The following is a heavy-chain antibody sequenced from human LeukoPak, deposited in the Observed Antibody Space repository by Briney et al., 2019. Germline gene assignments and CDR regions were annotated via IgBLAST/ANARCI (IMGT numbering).Heavy chain of an antibody. CDR2: IWINGRDE. D-gene: IGHD3-10*01. V-gene: IGHV3-33*01. CDR3: ARGKGSGRFGYFYYGVDV. CDR1: GFTFGIYG. J-gene: IGHJ6*02. Sequence: GGSLRLSCAASGFTFGIYGMHWVRQAPGKGLEWVASIWINGRDETCVDSVKGRFTISRDNSTLFLQMNSLRPDDTAIYFCARGKGSGRFGYFYYGVDVWGQGTTVTVSS.